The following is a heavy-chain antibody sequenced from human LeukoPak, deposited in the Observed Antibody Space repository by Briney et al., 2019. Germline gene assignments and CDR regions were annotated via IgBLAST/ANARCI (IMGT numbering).Heavy chain of an antibody. Sequence: GGSLRLSCAASGFTFSTYWMSWVRQAPGKGLEWVANIKQDGSGKYYVDSVKGRFTISRDNAKNSLYLQMNSLTAEDTAVYYCARHGHYRFDPWGQGTLVTVSS. CDR3: ARHGHYRFDP. CDR2: IKQDGSGK. CDR1: GFTFSTYW. J-gene: IGHJ5*02. V-gene: IGHV3-7*03. D-gene: IGHD3-10*01.